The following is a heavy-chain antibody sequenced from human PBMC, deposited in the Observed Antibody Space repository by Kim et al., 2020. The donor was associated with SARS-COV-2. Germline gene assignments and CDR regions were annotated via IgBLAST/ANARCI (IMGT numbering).Heavy chain of an antibody. CDR3: ARRIDYGYYTDY. V-gene: IGHV3-74*01. D-gene: IGHD4-17*01. J-gene: IGHJ4*02. Sequence: SYADPVKGRFTVSRDNAKNTLDLQMNSLRAEDTAVYYCARRIDYGYYTDYWGQGTLVTVSS.